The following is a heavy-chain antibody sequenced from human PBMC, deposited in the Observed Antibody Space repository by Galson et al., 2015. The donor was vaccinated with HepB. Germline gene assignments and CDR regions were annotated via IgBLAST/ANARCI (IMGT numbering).Heavy chain of an antibody. Sequence: SLRLSCAGSGFTFSNYWMQWVRQAPGKGLEYVSVISTNGDSTYYANSVKGRFTVSRDNPKNTLYLQMGSLRGEDMAVYYCARDVGGCPDYWGQGTLVTVSS. J-gene: IGHJ4*02. CDR2: ISTNGDST. V-gene: IGHV3-64*01. D-gene: IGHD6-19*01. CDR3: ARDVGGCPDY. CDR1: GFTFSNYW.